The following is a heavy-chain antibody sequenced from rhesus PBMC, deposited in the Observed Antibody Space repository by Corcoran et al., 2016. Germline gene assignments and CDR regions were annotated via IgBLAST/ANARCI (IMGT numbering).Heavy chain of an antibody. D-gene: IGHD2-15*01. J-gene: IGHJ4*01. CDR1: GFTSGYYV. CDR3: TRESTAATQFDY. Sequence: EVQLLASGGGLFQPGGSRGLSCAASGFTSGYYVVDWVRQAPGKGLDLGSFISYTTKSTFYADAVKGRFTVSRDNAKNSMSLQMTSLRTEDTAVYYCTRESTAATQFDYWGQGVLVSVSS. CDR2: ISYTTKST. V-gene: IGHV3-7*01.